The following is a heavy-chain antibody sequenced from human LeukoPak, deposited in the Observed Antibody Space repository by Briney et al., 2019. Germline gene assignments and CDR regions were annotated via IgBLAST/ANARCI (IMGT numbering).Heavy chain of an antibody. CDR1: GYTFTSYD. Sequence: ASVKVSCKASGYTFTSYDINRVRQATGQGLEWMGWMNPNSGNTGYAQKFQGRVTMTRNTSISTAYMELSSLRSEDTAVYYCARYNAYYYDSSGYYANWFDPWGQGTLVTVSS. V-gene: IGHV1-8*01. D-gene: IGHD3-22*01. CDR2: MNPNSGNT. CDR3: ARYNAYYYDSSGYYANWFDP. J-gene: IGHJ5*02.